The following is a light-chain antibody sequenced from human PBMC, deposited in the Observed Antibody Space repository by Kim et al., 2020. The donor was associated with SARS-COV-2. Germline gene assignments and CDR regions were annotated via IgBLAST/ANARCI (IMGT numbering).Light chain of an antibody. CDR1: QSIGSY. CDR3: QQRGDWPLT. CDR2: DAT. V-gene: IGKV3-11*01. J-gene: IGKJ4*01. Sequence: EIVLTQSPATLSLSPGERATLSCRASQSIGSYLGWYQQKPGQAPRLLICDATNRATGIPARFTGSGSGTDFTLTISSLESEDFAVYYCQQRGDWPLTFGGGTKVDIK.